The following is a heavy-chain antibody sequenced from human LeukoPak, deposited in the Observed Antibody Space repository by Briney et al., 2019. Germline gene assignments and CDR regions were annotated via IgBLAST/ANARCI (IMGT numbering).Heavy chain of an antibody. CDR1: GYTFTGYY. V-gene: IGHV1-2*02. CDR2: INPNSGGT. D-gene: IGHD2-2*03. CDR3: AREVDIYDY. J-gene: IGHJ4*02. Sequence: ASLKVSCKASGYTFTGYYMHWVPQAPGQGLEWMGWINPNSGGTNYAKKFQGRVTMTRDTSISPAYMELSRLRSDDTAVYYCAREVDIYDYWGQGTLVTVSS.